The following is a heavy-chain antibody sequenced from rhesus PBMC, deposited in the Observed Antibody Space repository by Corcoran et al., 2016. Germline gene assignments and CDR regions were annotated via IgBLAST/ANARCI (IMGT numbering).Heavy chain of an antibody. CDR3: ARASPYGNYVDY. V-gene: IGHV4-173*01. CDR1: GGSISSNY. D-gene: IGHD4-35*01. CDR2: ILGSGGST. J-gene: IGHJ4*01. Sequence: QLQLQASGPGLVKPSETLSLTCAVSGGSISSNYWSWIRQPPGKGLEGIGRILGSGGSTYSNPSLKIRVTISTYPAKNQFALRLSSVTAADTAVYYCARASPYGNYVDYWGQGVLVTVSS.